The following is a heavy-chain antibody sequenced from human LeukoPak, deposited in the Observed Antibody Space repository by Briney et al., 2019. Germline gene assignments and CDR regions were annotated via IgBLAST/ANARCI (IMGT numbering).Heavy chain of an antibody. Sequence: GGSLRLSCAASGFTFSDYYMSWIRQAPGKGLEWVSYISSSGSTIYYADSVKGRFTISRDNAKNSLYLQMNSLRAEDTALYYCAKDLVVGATTDAFDIWGQGTMVTVSS. J-gene: IGHJ3*02. V-gene: IGHV3-11*01. CDR3: AKDLVVGATTDAFDI. D-gene: IGHD1-26*01. CDR2: ISSSGSTI. CDR1: GFTFSDYY.